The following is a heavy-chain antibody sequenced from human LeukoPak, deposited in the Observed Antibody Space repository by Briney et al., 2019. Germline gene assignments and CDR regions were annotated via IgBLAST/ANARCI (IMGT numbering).Heavy chain of an antibody. CDR3: ARDLYYYDSSGLYYFDY. Sequence: GGSLRLSCAASGFTFSSYSMNWVRQAPGKGLEWVSSISSSSSYIYYADSVKGRFTISRDNAKNSLYLQMNSLRAEDTAVYYCARDLYYYDSSGLYYFDYWGQGTLVTVSS. CDR1: GFTFSSYS. V-gene: IGHV3-21*01. D-gene: IGHD3-22*01. CDR2: ISSSSSYI. J-gene: IGHJ4*02.